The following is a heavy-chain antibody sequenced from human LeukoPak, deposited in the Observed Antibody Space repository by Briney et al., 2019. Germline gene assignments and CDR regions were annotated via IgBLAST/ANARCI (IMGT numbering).Heavy chain of an antibody. V-gene: IGHV3-23*01. CDR3: ARDPGKGMIVVVITPFDY. J-gene: IGHJ4*02. D-gene: IGHD3-22*01. Sequence: GGSLRLSRAASGFTFSSYAMSWVRQAPGKGLEWVSAIGGSGGSTYYADSVKGRFTISRDNSKNTLYLQMNSLRAEDTAVYYCARDPGKGMIVVVITPFDYWGQGTLVTVSS. CDR1: GFTFSSYA. CDR2: IGGSGGST.